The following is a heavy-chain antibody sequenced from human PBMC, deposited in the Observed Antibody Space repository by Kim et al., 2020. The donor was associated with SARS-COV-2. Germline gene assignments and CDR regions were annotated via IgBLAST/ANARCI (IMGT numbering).Heavy chain of an antibody. D-gene: IGHD5-12*01. CDR1: GGSISSYY. CDR3: ARYSGYDNYGMDV. J-gene: IGHJ6*02. CDR2: IYYSGST. V-gene: IGHV4-59*13. Sequence: SETLSLTCTVSGGSISSYYWSWIRQPPGKGLEWIGYIYYSGSTNYNPSLKSRVTISVDTSKNQFSLKLSSVTTADTAVYYCARYSGYDNYGMDVWGQGTTVTVSS.